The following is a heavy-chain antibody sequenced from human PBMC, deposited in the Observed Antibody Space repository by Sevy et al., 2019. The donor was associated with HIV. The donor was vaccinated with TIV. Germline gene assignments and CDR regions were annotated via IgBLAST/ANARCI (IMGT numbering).Heavy chain of an antibody. CDR3: VRTVSGTFRYDDY. J-gene: IGHJ4*02. V-gene: IGHV3-48*01. CDR1: GFMFNSYS. Sequence: GGSLRLSCAASGFMFNSYSMNWVRQAPGTGLEWLSYINGGSGAISYADSVKGRFTISRDNAKNSLYLQMNSLRAEDTAVYYCVRTVSGTFRYDDYWGQGTLVTVSS. D-gene: IGHD3-16*02. CDR2: INGGSGAI.